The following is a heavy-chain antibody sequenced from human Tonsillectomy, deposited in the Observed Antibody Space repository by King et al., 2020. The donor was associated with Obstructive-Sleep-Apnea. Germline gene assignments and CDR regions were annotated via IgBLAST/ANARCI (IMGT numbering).Heavy chain of an antibody. CDR2: IRYVGNNK. D-gene: IGHD3-3*01. J-gene: IGHJ6*02. Sequence: VQLVESGGGVVQPGRSLRLSWAASGFAFSNYVIHGVRQAPGKGLGWVAFIRYVGNNKYYADSVKGRFTISRDNSKSTLYLQMDSLRPENTAVYYCATLPNYDFWSAYSSGGRVDYGMDVWGQGTTVTVSS. CDR3: ATLPNYDFWSAYSSGGRVDYGMDV. V-gene: IGHV3-30*02. CDR1: GFAFSNYV.